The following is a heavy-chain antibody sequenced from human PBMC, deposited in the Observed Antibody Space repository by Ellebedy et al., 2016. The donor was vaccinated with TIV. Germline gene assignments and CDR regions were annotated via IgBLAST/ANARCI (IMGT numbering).Heavy chain of an antibody. V-gene: IGHV5-10-1*01. J-gene: IGHJ2*01. CDR1: GYSFTSYW. CDR3: ARLKRYYDSSGYSHWYFDL. D-gene: IGHD3-22*01. Sequence: GESLKISCKVSGYSFTSYWISWMRQMPGKGLEWMGRIDPSDSYTNYSPSFQGHVTISADKSISTAYLQWSSLKASDTAMYYCARLKRYYDSSGYSHWYFDLWGRGTLVTVSS. CDR2: IDPSDSYT.